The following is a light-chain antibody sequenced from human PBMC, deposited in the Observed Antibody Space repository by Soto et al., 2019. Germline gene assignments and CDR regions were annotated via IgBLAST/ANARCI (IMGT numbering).Light chain of an antibody. CDR3: MCYAGGNNWV. CDR1: SSDVGTHGY. J-gene: IGLJ3*02. V-gene: IGLV2-8*01. CDR2: VVT. Sequence: QSALTQPPSASGSPGQSVTISCTGTSSDVGTHGYVSWYQQHAGKAPKLVIYVVTKRPSGVPGRFSGSKSGNTASLTVSGLQAEDEADYYCMCYAGGNNWVFGGGTKVTVL.